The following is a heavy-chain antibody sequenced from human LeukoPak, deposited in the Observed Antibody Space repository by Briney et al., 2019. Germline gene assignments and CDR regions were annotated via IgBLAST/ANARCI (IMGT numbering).Heavy chain of an antibody. CDR1: GYSFTTDV. Sequence: GASVKVSCKASGYSFTTDVISWVRQAPGQGLEWMGWISFYNGHTNYAQKLQGRVTMTTDTSTSTAYMELRSLTSDDTAVYYCARNGSGRYGYWGQGTLVIVSS. CDR3: ARNGSGRYGY. D-gene: IGHD3-10*01. J-gene: IGHJ4*02. CDR2: ISFYNGHT. V-gene: IGHV1-18*01.